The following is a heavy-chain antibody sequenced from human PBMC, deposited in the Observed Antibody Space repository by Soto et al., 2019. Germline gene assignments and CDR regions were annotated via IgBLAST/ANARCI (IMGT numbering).Heavy chain of an antibody. Sequence: QVQLVESGGGVVQPGRSPRLSCAASGFTFSSYGMHWVRQAPGKGLEWVAVIWYDGSNKYYADSVKGRFTISRDNSKNTLYLQMNSLRAEDTAVYYCARVPFTYSSSPTFDYWGQGTLVTVSS. J-gene: IGHJ4*02. CDR2: IWYDGSNK. CDR3: ARVPFTYSSSPTFDY. D-gene: IGHD6-6*01. CDR1: GFTFSSYG. V-gene: IGHV3-33*01.